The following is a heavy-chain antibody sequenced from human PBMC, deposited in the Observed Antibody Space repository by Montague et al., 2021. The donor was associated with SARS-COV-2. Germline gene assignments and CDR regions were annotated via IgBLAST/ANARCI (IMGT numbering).Heavy chain of an antibody. D-gene: IGHD6-19*01. Sequence: CAISGDSVSINSVALSWIRQSPSRGLEWLGRTYYMSKWYSDYAXXVRVRLTVNPDASKNEFSLELNYVTPEDTAVYYCVRYSGWFYFDFWGQGTLVTVSS. J-gene: IGHJ4*02. CDR1: GDSVSINSVA. CDR2: TYYMSKWYS. CDR3: VRYSGWFYFDF. V-gene: IGHV6-1*01.